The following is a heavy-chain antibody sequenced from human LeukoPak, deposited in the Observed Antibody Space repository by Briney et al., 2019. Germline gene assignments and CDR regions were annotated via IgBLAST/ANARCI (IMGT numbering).Heavy chain of an antibody. V-gene: IGHV4-39*01. Sequence: SETLSLTCTVSGGSITSSSYYWGWIRQPPGKGLEWIGSIYYSGSTHYNPSLKSRVTISVDTSKNQFSLKLSSVTAADTAVYYCARGGDFWSGYYLNYWGQGTLVTVSS. J-gene: IGHJ4*02. D-gene: IGHD3-3*01. CDR1: GGSITSSSYY. CDR3: ARGGDFWSGYYLNY. CDR2: IYYSGST.